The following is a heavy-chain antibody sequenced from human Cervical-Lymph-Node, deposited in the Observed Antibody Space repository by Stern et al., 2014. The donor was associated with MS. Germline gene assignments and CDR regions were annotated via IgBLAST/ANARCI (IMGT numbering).Heavy chain of an antibody. CDR2: IGTNSSYI. CDR3: AGGGNYYDYYYYGMDV. Sequence: EVQLLESGGGLVKPGGSLRLSCAASGFTFSTYSMDWVRQAPGKGLEWVSSIGTNSSYIYYADSLKGRFTISRDNAKNSLYLQMNGLRAEDTAVYYGAGGGNYYDYYYYGMDVWGQGTTVTVSS. J-gene: IGHJ6*02. CDR1: GFTFSTYS. D-gene: IGHD1-26*01. V-gene: IGHV3-21*01.